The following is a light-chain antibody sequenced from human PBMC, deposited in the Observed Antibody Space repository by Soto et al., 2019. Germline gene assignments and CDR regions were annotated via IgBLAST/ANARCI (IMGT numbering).Light chain of an antibody. CDR2: EVS. Sequence: QTVVTQEPSFSVSPGGTVTLTCGLDSGSVSPSSYPSWYQHTPGTAPKVMIYEVSNRPSGVPDRFSGSKSGNTASLTISGLQAEDEADYYCSLYTSSSTYVFGTGTKVTVL. V-gene: IGLV2-18*01. CDR3: SLYTSSSTYV. CDR1: GSVSPSSYP. J-gene: IGLJ1*01.